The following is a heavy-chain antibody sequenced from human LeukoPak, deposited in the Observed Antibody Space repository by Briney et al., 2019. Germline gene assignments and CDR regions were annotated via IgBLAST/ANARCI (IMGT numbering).Heavy chain of an antibody. CDR2: IYYSGST. J-gene: IGHJ3*01. D-gene: IGHD2-2*01. CDR3: ARVSCSSTSCPRRDALDV. V-gene: IGHV4-59*01. Sequence: SETLSLTCTVPGGSISYYYWSWIRQPPREGLEWIGYIYYSGSTNYNPSLKSRVTISVDTSKNQFSLNLSSVTAADTAVYYCARVSCSSTSCPRRDALDVWGQGTMVTVSS. CDR1: GGSISYYY.